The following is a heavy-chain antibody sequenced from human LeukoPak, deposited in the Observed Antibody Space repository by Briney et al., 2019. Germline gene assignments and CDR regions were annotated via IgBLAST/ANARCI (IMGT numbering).Heavy chain of an antibody. V-gene: IGHV1-3*01. CDR1: GYTFTSYA. Sequence: ASVKVSCTASGYTFTSYAMHWVRQAPGQRLEWMGWINAGNGNTKYSQKFQGRVTITRDTSASTAYMELSSLRSEDTAVYYCAGEKYSSGWYGYYYYGMDVWGQGTTVTVSS. D-gene: IGHD6-19*01. CDR2: INAGNGNT. CDR3: AGEKYSSGWYGYYYYGMDV. J-gene: IGHJ6*02.